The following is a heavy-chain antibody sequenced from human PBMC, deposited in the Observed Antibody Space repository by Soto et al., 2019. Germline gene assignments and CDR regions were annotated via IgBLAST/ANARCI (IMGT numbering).Heavy chain of an antibody. D-gene: IGHD2-21*02. V-gene: IGHV4-30-2*01. Sequence: TLSLTCDVSGDTISTGGYTWAWIRQPPGKALEWIGHTYHSGNPYYNPSLKSRVIISVDRSKNQFSLKLSSVTAADTAVYYCARVYSIVVVTAPRGSSFWFDPWGQGTLVTVSS. J-gene: IGHJ5*02. CDR3: ARVYSIVVVTAPRGSSFWFDP. CDR1: GDTISTGGYT. CDR2: TYHSGNP.